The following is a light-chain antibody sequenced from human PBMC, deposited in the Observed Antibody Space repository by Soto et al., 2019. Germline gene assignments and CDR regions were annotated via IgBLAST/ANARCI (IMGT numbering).Light chain of an antibody. Sequence: QSALTQPASLSGSPGQSITISCTGTSSDIGAYDYVSWFQQHPGKAPKLMISEVNNRPSGVSNRFSGSKSGNTAYLTFPRLQVEAEAEYFCFSFTTTCTHVSGNGTEVTVL. V-gene: IGLV2-14*01. CDR3: FSFTTTCTHV. CDR1: SSDIGAYDY. CDR2: EVN. J-gene: IGLJ1*01.